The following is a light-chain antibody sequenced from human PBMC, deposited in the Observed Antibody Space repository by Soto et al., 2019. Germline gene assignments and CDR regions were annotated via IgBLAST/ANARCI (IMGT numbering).Light chain of an antibody. CDR2: GNS. J-gene: IGLJ2*01. Sequence: QSVLTQPPSVSGAPGQRVTISCTGSNSNIGAGYDVHWYQQLPGTAPKLLIYGNSNRPSGVPDRFSGSKSGPSASLAITGLQAEDEADYYCQSYDSSLRGSVFGGGTKLTVL. CDR1: NSNIGAGYD. V-gene: IGLV1-40*01. CDR3: QSYDSSLRGSV.